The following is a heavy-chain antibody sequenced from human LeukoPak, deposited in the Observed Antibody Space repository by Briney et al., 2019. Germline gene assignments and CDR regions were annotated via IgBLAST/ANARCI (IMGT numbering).Heavy chain of an antibody. Sequence: SETLSLTCTVSGGSISNSSYYWGWIRQPPGKGLEWIGAIYYSGSPYFDPSLKSRVTMSVDTSKSHFSLKLSSVTAADTAVYYCARQYYDILTGYPYFFDSWGQGTLVTVSS. J-gene: IGHJ4*02. V-gene: IGHV4-39*01. CDR1: GGSISNSSYY. D-gene: IGHD3-9*01. CDR3: ARQYYDILTGYPYFFDS. CDR2: IYYSGSP.